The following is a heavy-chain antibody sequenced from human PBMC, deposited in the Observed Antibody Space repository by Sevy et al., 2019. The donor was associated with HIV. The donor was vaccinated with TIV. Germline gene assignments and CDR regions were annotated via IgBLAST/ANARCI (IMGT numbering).Heavy chain of an antibody. J-gene: IGHJ4*02. CDR3: ARVGMTTVVTNQFDY. Sequence: ASVKVSCKASGYTFTSYGISWVRQAPGQGLEWMGWISAYNGNTNYAQKLQGRVTMTTDTSTSTAYMELRSLRSDDTAVYYCARVGMTTVVTNQFDYWGQGTLVTVSS. D-gene: IGHD4-17*01. V-gene: IGHV1-18*01. CDR2: ISAYNGNT. CDR1: GYTFTSYG.